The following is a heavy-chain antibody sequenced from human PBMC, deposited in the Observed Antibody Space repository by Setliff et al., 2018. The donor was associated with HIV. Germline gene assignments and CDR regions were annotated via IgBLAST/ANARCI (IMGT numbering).Heavy chain of an antibody. J-gene: IGHJ4*02. CDR2: INHSGST. CDR3: ARGWFGGYYFDY. D-gene: IGHD3-10*01. CDR1: GGSFSANY. Sequence: KASETLSLTCAVYGGSFSANYWTWIRQPPGKGPEWIGEINHSGSTNYNPSLKSRVTISVDTSKNQFSLKLSFVTAADTAVYYCARGWFGGYYFDYWGQGTLVTVSS. V-gene: IGHV4-34*01.